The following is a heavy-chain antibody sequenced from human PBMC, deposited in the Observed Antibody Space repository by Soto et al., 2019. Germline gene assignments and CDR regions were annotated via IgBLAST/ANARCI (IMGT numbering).Heavy chain of an antibody. CDR2: FDPEDGET. CDR3: ATGLRFLEWLRGLXY. V-gene: IGHV1-24*01. Sequence: ASVKVSCKVSGYTLTELSMHWVRQAPGKGLEWMGGFDPEDGETIYAQKFQGRVTMTEDTSTDTAYMELSSLRSEDTAVYYCATGLRFLEWLRGLXYWGQGTLVTVSS. J-gene: IGHJ4*02. D-gene: IGHD3-3*01. CDR1: GYTLTELS.